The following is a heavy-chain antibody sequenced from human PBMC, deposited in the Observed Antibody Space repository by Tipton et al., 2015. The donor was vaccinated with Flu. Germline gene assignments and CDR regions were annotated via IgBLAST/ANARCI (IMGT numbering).Heavy chain of an antibody. Sequence: SLRLSCSASGLTFSVHQMDWVRQAPGKGLEWVARSSNKPNTSPKQYAASVRGRFIISRDDSTNSLYLEMNSLKTEDTAVYFCATSISGTYPKDRLSDYWGQGTLVSVSS. CDR1: GLTFSVHQ. D-gene: IGHD1-26*01. J-gene: IGHJ4*02. V-gene: IGHV3-72*01. CDR2: SSNKPNTSPK. CDR3: ATSISGTYPKDRLSDY.